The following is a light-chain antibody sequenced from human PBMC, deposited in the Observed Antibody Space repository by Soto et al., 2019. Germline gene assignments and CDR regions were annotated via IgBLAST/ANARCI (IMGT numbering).Light chain of an antibody. CDR2: DIR. Sequence: QSVLTQPASVSGSPGQSITISCTGTSSDVGGYKYVSWYQQHPGKAPKLMIYDIRNRPSGVSNRFSGSKSGNTASLTISGLQAEDEADYSCSSYTSSSTRVFGTGTKVTVL. CDR1: SSDVGGYKY. J-gene: IGLJ1*01. CDR3: SSYTSSSTRV. V-gene: IGLV2-14*03.